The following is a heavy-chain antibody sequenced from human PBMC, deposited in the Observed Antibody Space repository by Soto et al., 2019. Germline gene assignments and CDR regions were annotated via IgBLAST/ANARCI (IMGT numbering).Heavy chain of an antibody. V-gene: IGHV1-69*01. CDR1: GGTFSSYA. J-gene: IGHJ2*01. CDR2: IIPIFGTA. CDR3: ARDSCGGYCYPYWYFDL. D-gene: IGHD2-21*02. Sequence: QVQLVQSGAEVKKPGSSVKVSCKASGGTFSSYAISWVRQAPGQGLEWMGGIIPIFGTANYAQKFQGRVTITADESTSTAYMELSSPRSEDTAVYYCARDSCGGYCYPYWYFDLWGRGTLVTVSS.